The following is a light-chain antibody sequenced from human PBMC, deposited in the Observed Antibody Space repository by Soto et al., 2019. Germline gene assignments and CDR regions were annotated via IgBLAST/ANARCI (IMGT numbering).Light chain of an antibody. CDR2: DAS. CDR1: QSVSRY. J-gene: IGKJ2*01. CDR3: QQLSNWPPLYI. Sequence: EIVLTQSPATLSLYPGERATLSCRASQSVSRYLAWYQQKPGQAPRLLIYDASNRATGIPARFSGSGSGTDFTLTISSLEPEDFAVYYCQQLSNWPPLYIFGQWTKLEIK. V-gene: IGKV3-11*01.